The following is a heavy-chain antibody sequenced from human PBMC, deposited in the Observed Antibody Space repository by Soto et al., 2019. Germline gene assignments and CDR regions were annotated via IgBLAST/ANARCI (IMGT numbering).Heavy chain of an antibody. D-gene: IGHD1-1*01. J-gene: IGHJ4*02. V-gene: IGHV3-23*01. Sequence: EVQLLESGGGLVQPGGSLRLTCAASGFTVRNNGMVWVRQAPGKGLEWVSAITGSGDNTYYADSVKGRFTISRDNSKNPLYVQMNSLRAEDTAVYYCAKGRAGGWNGGDYWGQGTLVTVSS. CDR3: AKGRAGGWNGGDY. CDR1: GFTVRNNG. CDR2: ITGSGDNT.